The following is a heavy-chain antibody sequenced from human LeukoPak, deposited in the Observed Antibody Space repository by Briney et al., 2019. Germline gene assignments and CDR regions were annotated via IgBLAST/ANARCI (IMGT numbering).Heavy chain of an antibody. CDR3: ARSGGGF. D-gene: IGHD4-23*01. CDR2: IKQDGSEK. J-gene: IGHJ3*01. Sequence: GGSLRLSCAASGFTFSSYEMSWVRQAPGKGLEWVANIKQDGSEKYYVDSVKGRFTISRDNAKNSLYLQMNSLRAEDTAVYYCARSGGGFWGQGTMVTVSS. V-gene: IGHV3-7*01. CDR1: GFTFSSYE.